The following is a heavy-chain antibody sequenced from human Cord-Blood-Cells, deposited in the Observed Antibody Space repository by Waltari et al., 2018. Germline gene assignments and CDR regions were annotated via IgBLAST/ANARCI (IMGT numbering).Heavy chain of an antibody. J-gene: IGHJ4*02. D-gene: IGHD6-13*01. CDR3: AKSKAAAGTPFDY. Sequence: EVQLLESGGGLVQPGGSLRLSCAASGFTFSSYAMSWVRQAPGKGLEWVSAISGSGGSTYYADSVKGRFTISRDNSKNTLYLQMNSLRAEDTAIYYCAKSKAAAGTPFDYWGQGTLVTVSS. CDR2: ISGSGGST. V-gene: IGHV3-23*01. CDR1: GFTFSSYA.